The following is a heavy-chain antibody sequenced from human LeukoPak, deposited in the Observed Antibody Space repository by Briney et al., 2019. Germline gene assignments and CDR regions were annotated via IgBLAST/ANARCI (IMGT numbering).Heavy chain of an antibody. CDR1: GYTFTSYD. CDR3: ARVHRFGYYYDSSGQDY. V-gene: IGHV1-8*01. CDR2: MNPNSGNT. J-gene: IGHJ4*02. D-gene: IGHD3-22*01. Sequence: ASVKVSCKASGYTFTSYDINWVRQATGQGLEWMGWMNPNSGNTGYAQKFQGRVTMTRNTSISTAYMELSSLRSGDTAVYYCARVHRFGYYYDSSGQDYWGQGTLVTVSS.